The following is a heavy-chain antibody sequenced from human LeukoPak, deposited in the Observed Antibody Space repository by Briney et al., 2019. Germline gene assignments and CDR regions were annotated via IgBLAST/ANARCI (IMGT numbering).Heavy chain of an antibody. V-gene: IGHV5-51*01. J-gene: IGHJ6*03. D-gene: IGHD6-19*01. CDR1: GYSFSTYW. CDR3: ARSEQWLPYYMDV. Sequence: GESLKISCKGSGYSFSTYWVVWVRQMPGKGLEWMGTIYPGDSDIRYSPSFQGQVAVSVDKSISTAYLQWSSLKASDTAMYYCARSEQWLPYYMDVWGKGTTVTVSS. CDR2: IYPGDSDI.